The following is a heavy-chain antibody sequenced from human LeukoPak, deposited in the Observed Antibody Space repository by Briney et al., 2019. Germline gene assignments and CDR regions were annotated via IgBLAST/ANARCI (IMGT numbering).Heavy chain of an antibody. D-gene: IGHD6-19*01. J-gene: IGHJ4*02. Sequence: GGSLRLSCTASGFTFGDYAMSWFRQAPGKGLEWVGFIRSKAYGGTTEYAASVEGRFTISRDDSKSIAYLQMNSLKTEDTAVYYCTRAEYSSGWYVRYYFDYWGQGTLVTVSS. CDR2: IRSKAYGGTT. CDR3: TRAEYSSGWYVRYYFDY. V-gene: IGHV3-49*03. CDR1: GFTFGDYA.